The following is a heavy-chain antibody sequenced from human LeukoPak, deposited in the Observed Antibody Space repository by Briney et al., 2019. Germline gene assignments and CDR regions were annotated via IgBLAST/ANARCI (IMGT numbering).Heavy chain of an antibody. V-gene: IGHV4-59*01. CDR1: GGSISSYY. D-gene: IGHD3-9*01. Sequence: SETLSLTCTVSGGSISSYYWSWIRQPPGKGLEWIGCIYYSGSTNYNPSLKSRVTISVDTSKNQFSLKLSSVTAADTAVYYCARAILVRYFDWGDDAFDIWGQGTMVTVSS. CDR3: ARAILVRYFDWGDDAFDI. J-gene: IGHJ3*02. CDR2: IYYSGST.